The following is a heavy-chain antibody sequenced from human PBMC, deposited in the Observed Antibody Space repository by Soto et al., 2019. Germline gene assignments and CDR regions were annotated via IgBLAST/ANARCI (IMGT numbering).Heavy chain of an antibody. V-gene: IGHV5-51*01. J-gene: IGHJ3*02. D-gene: IGHD3-10*01. CDR1: GDTFTSHW. CDR2: IYPADSDT. CDR3: VRPQAKELGTIRGAFDI. Sequence: GESLKISCKGSGDTFTSHWIAWVRQMPGKGLELMGLIYPADSDTRYSPSFEGQVTISVDKSISTAYLQWSFLKASDTAMYYCVRPQAKELGTIRGAFDIWGQGTKVTVSS.